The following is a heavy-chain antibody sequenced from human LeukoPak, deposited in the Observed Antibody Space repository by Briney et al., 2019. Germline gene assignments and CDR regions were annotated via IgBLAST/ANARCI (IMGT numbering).Heavy chain of an antibody. CDR2: IWYDGSNK. V-gene: IGHV3-33*01. CDR3: ARDPGTIFGVVTPYYMDV. CDR1: GFTFSSYG. D-gene: IGHD3-3*01. J-gene: IGHJ6*03. Sequence: GRSLRLSCAASGFTFSSYGMHWVRQAPGKGLEWVAVIWYDGSNKYYADSVKGRFTISRDNSKNTLYLQMNSLRAEDTAVYYCARDPGTIFGVVTPYYMDVWGKGTTVTVSS.